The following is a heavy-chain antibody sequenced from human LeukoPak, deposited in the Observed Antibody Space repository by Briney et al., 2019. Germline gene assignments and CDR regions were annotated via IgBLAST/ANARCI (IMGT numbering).Heavy chain of an antibody. CDR3: AKDSSLAARGYFDY. CDR1: GFTFDDYA. CDR2: ISWNSGSI. Sequence: GGSLRLSCAASGFTFDDYAMHWVRQAPGKGLEWVSGISWNSGSIGYADSVKGRFTISRDNAKNSLYLQMNSLRAEDTALYYCAKDSSLAARGYFDYWGQGTLVTVSP. D-gene: IGHD6-6*01. J-gene: IGHJ4*02. V-gene: IGHV3-9*01.